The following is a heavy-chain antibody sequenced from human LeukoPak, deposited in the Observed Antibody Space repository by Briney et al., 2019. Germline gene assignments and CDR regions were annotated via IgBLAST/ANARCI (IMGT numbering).Heavy chain of an antibody. J-gene: IGHJ4*02. D-gene: IGHD4-11*01. Sequence: ASVKVSCKASGYTFTSYDINWVRQATGQGLEWMGWMNPNSGNTGYAQKFQGRVTMTRNTSISTAYMELSSLRSEDTAVYYCARGVSLYSNYGDWGQGTLVTVPS. CDR2: MNPNSGNT. CDR1: GYTFTSYD. V-gene: IGHV1-8*01. CDR3: ARGVSLYSNYGD.